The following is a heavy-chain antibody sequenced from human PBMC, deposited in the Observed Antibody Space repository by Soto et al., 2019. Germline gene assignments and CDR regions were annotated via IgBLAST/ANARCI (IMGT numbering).Heavy chain of an antibody. CDR2: IYYSGST. V-gene: IGHV4-39*01. Sequence: QLQLQESGPGLVKPSETLSLTCTVSGGSISSSSYYWGWIRQPPGKGLEWIGSIYYSGSTYYNPSLKSRGTLSVETSKNPFSQKLSSVTAADTGVYFCARHAARSGWFWLPWAPPPPNDWFDPWGQGTLVTVSS. CDR3: ARHAARSGWFWLPWAPPPPNDWFDP. D-gene: IGHD6-19*01. CDR1: GGSISSSSYY. J-gene: IGHJ5*02.